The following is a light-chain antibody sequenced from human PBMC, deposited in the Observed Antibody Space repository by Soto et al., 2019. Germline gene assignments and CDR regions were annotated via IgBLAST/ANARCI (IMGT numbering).Light chain of an antibody. Sequence: DIQMTQSPSSLSASVGDRVTITCRASQSISSYLNWYQQKPGKAPKLLIYAASSLQSGVPSRFSGSGSGTDFTLTISSLQPEDFATYYCQQRYSTPLTFGGGTNVDIK. V-gene: IGKV1-39*01. CDR2: AAS. J-gene: IGKJ4*01. CDR1: QSISSY. CDR3: QQRYSTPLT.